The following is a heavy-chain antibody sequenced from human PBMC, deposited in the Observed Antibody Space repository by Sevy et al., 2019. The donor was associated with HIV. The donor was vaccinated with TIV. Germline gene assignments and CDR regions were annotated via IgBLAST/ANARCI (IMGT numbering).Heavy chain of an antibody. CDR1: GGSTRSYY. J-gene: IGHJ6*02. V-gene: IGHV4-59*08. CDR3: ARQGSYYFYGMDV. Sequence: SETLSLNCRVSGGSTRSYYWSWIRQPPGRGLEWIGYSYYSGSATYNPSLESRVTISVDTSKNQFSLKLTSVTAADTAVYYCARQGSYYFYGMDVWSQGTTVTVSS. D-gene: IGHD2-15*01. CDR2: SYYSGSA.